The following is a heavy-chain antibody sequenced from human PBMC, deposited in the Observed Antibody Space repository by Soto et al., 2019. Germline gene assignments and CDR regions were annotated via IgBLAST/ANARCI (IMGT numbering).Heavy chain of an antibody. D-gene: IGHD6-19*01. Sequence: EVQLLASGGGLAQPGGSLRLSCASSGFSFGSYAMSWVRRAPGMGLEWVSAISAGGSTTSYVGSVKGRFTISRDNSKNTLYLQMSSRRVEDTAVYYCAKAGSGWSRVYFDYWGQGSLVTVSP. V-gene: IGHV3-23*01. CDR1: GFSFGSYA. J-gene: IGHJ4*02. CDR3: AKAGSGWSRVYFDY. CDR2: ISAGGSTT.